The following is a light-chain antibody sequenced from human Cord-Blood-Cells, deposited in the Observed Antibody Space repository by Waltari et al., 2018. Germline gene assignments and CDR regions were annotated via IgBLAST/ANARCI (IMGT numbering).Light chain of an antibody. CDR2: AAS. CDR1: KSSSSY. CDR3: QQIYSTPHT. V-gene: IGKV1-39*01. J-gene: IGKJ2*01. Sequence: DIQMTQSPSSLSASVGDRVTITCRASKSSSSYLNWYQQKPGKAPKLLIYAASSLQSGVPSRFSGSGSGTDFTLTISSLQPEDFATYYCQQIYSTPHTFGQGTKLEIK.